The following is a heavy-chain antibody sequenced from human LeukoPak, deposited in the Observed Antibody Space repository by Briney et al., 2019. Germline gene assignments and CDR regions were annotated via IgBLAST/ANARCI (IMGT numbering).Heavy chain of an antibody. CDR1: GGSISSFY. Sequence: SETLSLTCAVSGGSISSFYWSWIRQPPRKGLEWIGYIYHSGSTNYNPSLKSRVTISLDTSKNQFSLKLSSVTAADTAVYYCAAYSSSSHFDYWAREPWSPSP. V-gene: IGHV4-59*01. CDR2: IYHSGST. J-gene: IGHJ4*02. CDR3: AAYSSSSHFDY. D-gene: IGHD6-6*01.